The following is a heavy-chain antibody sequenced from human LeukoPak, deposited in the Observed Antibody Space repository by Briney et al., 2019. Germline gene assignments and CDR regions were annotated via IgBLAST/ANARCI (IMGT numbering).Heavy chain of an antibody. CDR3: ARNYCSSTSCRGLDAFDI. D-gene: IGHD2-2*01. Sequence: ASVKVSCKVSGYTLTELSMHWVRQAPGKGLEWMGGFDPEDGETIYAQKFQGRVTMTEDTSTDTAYMELSSLRSEDTAVYYCARNYCSSTSCRGLDAFDIWGQGTMVTVSP. CDR1: GYTLTELS. V-gene: IGHV1-24*01. J-gene: IGHJ3*02. CDR2: FDPEDGET.